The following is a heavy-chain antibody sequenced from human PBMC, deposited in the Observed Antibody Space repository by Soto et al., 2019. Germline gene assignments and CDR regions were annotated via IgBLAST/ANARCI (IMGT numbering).Heavy chain of an antibody. CDR1: GYTFTRYG. CDR3: AKNGHPPYYYYVLDV. D-gene: IGHD2-8*01. J-gene: IGHJ6*02. V-gene: IGHV1-18*01. Sequence: ASVKVSCKASGYTFTRYGISWVRQAPGQGLEWMGWISGYNGDTNYAQKFQGRVSMTIETSTGTAYMELRSLTSDDTAVYYCAKNGHPPYYYYVLDVWG. CDR2: ISGYNGDT.